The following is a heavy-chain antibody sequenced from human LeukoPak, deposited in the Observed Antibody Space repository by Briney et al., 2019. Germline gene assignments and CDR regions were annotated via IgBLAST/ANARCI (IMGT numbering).Heavy chain of an antibody. D-gene: IGHD6-19*01. V-gene: IGHV3-66*01. J-gene: IGHJ4*02. CDR2: IYSGGST. Sequence: PGGSLRLSCGASGFTVSSNYMSWVRQAPGKGLEWVSVIYSGGSTYYADSVKGRFTISRDNSKNTLYLQMNSLRAEDTAVYYCARGPGYSSGWYDYWGQGTLVTVSS. CDR3: ARGPGYSSGWYDY. CDR1: GFTVSSNY.